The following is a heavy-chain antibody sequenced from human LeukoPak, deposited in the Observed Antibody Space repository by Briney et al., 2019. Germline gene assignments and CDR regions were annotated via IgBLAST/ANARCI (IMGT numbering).Heavy chain of an antibody. J-gene: IGHJ4*02. V-gene: IGHV4-59*12. CDR3: TRCLSTGYYYFDY. CDR1: GGSISSYY. Sequence: SETLSLTCTVSGGSISSYYWSWIRQPPGKGLEWIGYIYYSGSTNYNPSLKSRVTISVDTSKNQFSLKLSSVTAADTAVYYCTRCLSTGYYYFDYWGQGTLVTVSS. D-gene: IGHD3-22*01. CDR2: IYYSGST.